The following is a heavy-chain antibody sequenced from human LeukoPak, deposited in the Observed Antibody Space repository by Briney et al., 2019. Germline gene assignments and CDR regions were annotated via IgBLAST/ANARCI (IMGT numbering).Heavy chain of an antibody. V-gene: IGHV4-59*01. CDR3: ARDSGSYGRDYYFDY. J-gene: IGHJ4*02. Sequence: ASETLSLTCTVSGGSISTFYWNWIRQPPGKGLEWIGYIYYSGSTNYNPSLKSRVTISVDTSKNQFSLKLNSVTAADTAVYYCARDSGSYGRDYYFDYWGRGTLVTVSS. CDR1: GGSISTFY. CDR2: IYYSGST. D-gene: IGHD1-26*01.